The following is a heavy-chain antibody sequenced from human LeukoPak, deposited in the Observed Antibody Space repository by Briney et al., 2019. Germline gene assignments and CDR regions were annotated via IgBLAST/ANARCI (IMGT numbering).Heavy chain of an antibody. V-gene: IGHV4-34*01. CDR1: GGSFSGYY. CDR2: INHSGST. CDR3: ARGYRIAVAGTEGNNWFDP. D-gene: IGHD6-19*01. J-gene: IGHJ5*02. Sequence: PSETLSLTCAVYGGSFSGYYWSWIRQPPGKGLEWIGEINHSGSTNYNPSLKSRVTISVDTSKNQFSLKLSSVTAADTAVYYCARGYRIAVAGTEGNNWFDPWGQGTLVTVSS.